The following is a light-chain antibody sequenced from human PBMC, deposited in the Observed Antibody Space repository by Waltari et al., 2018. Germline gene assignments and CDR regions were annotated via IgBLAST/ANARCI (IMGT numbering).Light chain of an antibody. CDR2: DVR. V-gene: IGLV2-14*03. CDR3: SSYTDSFTVV. Sequence: QSALSQPASVSGSPGQSITISCTGTSSDIGGHSSVSWYQQHPGKAPKRLIYDVRNRPSGVSYPFPGSKSANTASLTISGLQAEDEADYYCSSYTDSFTVVFGGGTRLTVL. J-gene: IGLJ3*02. CDR1: SSDIGGHSS.